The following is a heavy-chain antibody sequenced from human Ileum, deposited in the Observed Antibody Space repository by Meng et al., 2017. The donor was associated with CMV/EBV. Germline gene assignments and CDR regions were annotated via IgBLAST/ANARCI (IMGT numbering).Heavy chain of an antibody. CDR2: IDYTGTT. CDR3: ARDTNVARFYR. CDR1: GCYITTRTL. V-gene: IGHV4-39*07. J-gene: IGHJ4*02. Sequence: SGCYITTRTLVWRSLGQSPEEGREWSGSIDYTGTTYYIPSLESRVAMSRDTSENHFSLKLTSVAAAVTAVYYCARDTNVARFYRWGQGTLVTVSS.